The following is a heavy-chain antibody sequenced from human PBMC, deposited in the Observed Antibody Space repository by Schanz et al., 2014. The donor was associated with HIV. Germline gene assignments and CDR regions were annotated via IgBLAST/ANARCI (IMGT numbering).Heavy chain of an antibody. D-gene: IGHD2-2*01. J-gene: IGHJ4*02. V-gene: IGHV3-11*04. CDR2: ISDTGTTT. CDR1: GFTFNDYY. Sequence: QVQLVESGGGLVKPGGSLRLSCAASGFTFNDYYMTWIRQAPGKGLEWVSYISDTGTTTYYADSVNGRFTISRDNAKNSMFLQMNSLRVEDTALFYCARRRADQKTFDYWGQGALVTVSS. CDR3: ARRRADQKTFDY.